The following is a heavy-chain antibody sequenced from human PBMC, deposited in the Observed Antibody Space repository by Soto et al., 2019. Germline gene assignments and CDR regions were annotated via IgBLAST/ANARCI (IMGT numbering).Heavy chain of an antibody. D-gene: IGHD3-22*01. CDR3: ARAFAASTSSGYTFDY. J-gene: IGHJ4*02. Sequence: SETLSLTCAVYGGSFSGYYWSWIRQPPGKGLEWIGEINHSGSTNSNPSLKSRVAMSVDTSKNQFSLKLSSVTAADTAVYYCARAFAASTSSGYTFDYWGQGALV. V-gene: IGHV4-34*01. CDR1: GGSFSGYY. CDR2: INHSGST.